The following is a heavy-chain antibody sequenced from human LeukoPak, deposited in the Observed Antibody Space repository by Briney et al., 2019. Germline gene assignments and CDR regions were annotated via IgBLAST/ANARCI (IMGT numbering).Heavy chain of an antibody. J-gene: IGHJ4*02. Sequence: GGSLRLSCAASGFTFSSFWMHWVRQAPGKGLVWVSCINSDGSSTSYADSVEDRFTISRDNAKNTLYLHMNSLRGEDTAVYYRAREYSTADYWGQGALVTVSS. V-gene: IGHV3-74*01. D-gene: IGHD4-17*01. CDR3: AREYSTADY. CDR2: INSDGSST. CDR1: GFTFSSFW.